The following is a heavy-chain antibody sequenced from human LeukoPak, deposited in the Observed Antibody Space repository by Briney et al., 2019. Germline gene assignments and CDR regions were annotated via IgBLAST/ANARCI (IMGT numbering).Heavy chain of an antibody. Sequence: GGSLRLSCEPSGFIFSNYYMHWVRQAPGKGLVWVSHINGDGSTTGYADSVKGRFTISRDNAKNTLYLQMNSLRADDTAVYYCATLRRASPGDYWGQGTLVTVSS. CDR3: ATLRRASPGDY. D-gene: IGHD3-10*01. V-gene: IGHV3-74*01. J-gene: IGHJ4*02. CDR2: INGDGSTT. CDR1: GFIFSNYY.